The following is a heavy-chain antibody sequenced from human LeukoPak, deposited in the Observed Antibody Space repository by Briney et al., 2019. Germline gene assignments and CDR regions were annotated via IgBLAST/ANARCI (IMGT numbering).Heavy chain of an antibody. D-gene: IGHD2-2*01. V-gene: IGHV4-61*01. CDR2: IYHSGSA. CDR1: PGSVSSGSYY. J-gene: IGHJ5*01. CDR3: AREVRSTPSDWFDS. Sequence: SETLSLTCTVSPGSVSSGSYYWSWIRQPPGKGLEWIGCIYHSGSAKYNPSLKSRVIISIDTSTDQFSLKLNSVTAADTAVYYCAREVRSTPSDWFDSWGQGTLVTVSS.